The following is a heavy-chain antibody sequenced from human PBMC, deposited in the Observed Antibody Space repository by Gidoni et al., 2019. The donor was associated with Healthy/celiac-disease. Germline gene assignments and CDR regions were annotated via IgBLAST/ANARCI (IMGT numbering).Heavy chain of an antibody. CDR3: ARVTSAHYYYYGMDV. Sequence: QVQLQQWGAGLLKPSETLSLTCAVYGGSFSGYYWSWIRQPPGKGLEWIGEINHSGSTNYNPSLKSRVTISVDTSKNQFSLKLSSVTAADTAVYYCARVTSAHYYYYGMDVWGQGTTVTVSS. J-gene: IGHJ6*02. V-gene: IGHV4-34*01. CDR2: INHSGST. CDR1: GGSFSGYY.